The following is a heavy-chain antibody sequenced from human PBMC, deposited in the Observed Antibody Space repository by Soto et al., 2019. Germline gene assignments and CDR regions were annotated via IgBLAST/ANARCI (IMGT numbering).Heavy chain of an antibody. D-gene: IGHD3-16*01. Sequence: SLRLSCAASEVAFSRYTLHWIRQAPGSGLEWLAVMSVDGQRSFHAKSVRGRFTISRDSSTNTVFLEMSDLRPEDTATYFCARGSYGSYARAIQGYYGVDIWGPGTTVTVSS. CDR1: EVAFSRYT. J-gene: IGHJ6*02. CDR2: MSVDGQRS. V-gene: IGHV3-30*04. CDR3: ARGSYGSYARAIQGYYGVDI.